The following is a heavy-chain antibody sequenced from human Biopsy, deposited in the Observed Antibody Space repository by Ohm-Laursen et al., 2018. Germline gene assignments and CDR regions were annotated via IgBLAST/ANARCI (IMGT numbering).Heavy chain of an antibody. CDR2: IYYSGST. CDR1: GGSISSDY. V-gene: IGHV4-59*01. CDR3: ARATNSTGWPYYYFYGMDV. Sequence: TLSLTCFVSGGSISSDYWSWIRQTPGKGLEWTGYIYYSGSTNYNPSLKSRVTISVDTSKNQFSLRLNSVTAADTAVYYCARATNSTGWPYYYFYGMDVWGQGTTVTVSS. J-gene: IGHJ6*02. D-gene: IGHD2/OR15-2a*01.